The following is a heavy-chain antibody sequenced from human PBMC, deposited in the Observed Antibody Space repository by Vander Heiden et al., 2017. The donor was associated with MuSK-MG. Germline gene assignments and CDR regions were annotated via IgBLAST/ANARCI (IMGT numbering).Heavy chain of an antibody. Sequence: QVQLQESGPGLVTPSETLSLTCPVSGGSISSYYWSWIRQPPGKGLEWIGYIYYSGSTNYNPSLKSRVTISVDTSKNQFSLKLSSVTAADTAVYYCARGHDSWTGYYTYDYWGQGTLVTVSS. CDR3: ARGHDSWTGYYTYDY. V-gene: IGHV4-59*01. CDR2: IYYSGST. CDR1: GGSISSYY. D-gene: IGHD3-9*01. J-gene: IGHJ4*02.